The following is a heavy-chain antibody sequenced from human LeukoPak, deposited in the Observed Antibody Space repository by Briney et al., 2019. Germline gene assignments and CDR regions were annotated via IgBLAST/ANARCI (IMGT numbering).Heavy chain of an antibody. Sequence: GGSLRLSCAASGFTLSSYWMHWVRQGPGKGLVWVSRINSDGSTTRYADSVKGRFTISRDNAKNTLYLQMNSLRAEDTAVYYCARSHYYDSSNFYYYYGMDVWGQGTTVTVSS. CDR1: GFTLSSYW. CDR2: INSDGSTT. J-gene: IGHJ6*02. V-gene: IGHV3-74*01. D-gene: IGHD3-22*01. CDR3: ARSHYYDSSNFYYYYGMDV.